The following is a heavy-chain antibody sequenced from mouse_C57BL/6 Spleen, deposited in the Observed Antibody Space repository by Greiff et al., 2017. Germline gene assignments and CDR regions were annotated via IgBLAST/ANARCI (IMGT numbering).Heavy chain of an antibody. J-gene: IGHJ2*01. CDR3: ARMGYYGNSYYFDY. CDR2: FYPGDGDT. Sequence: VQLQQSGAELVKPGASVKISCKASGYAFSSYRMNWVKQRPGKGLEWIGQFYPGDGDTKYNGKFKGKATLTAEKSSSTAYMQLSSLASEDSAVYVYARMGYYGNSYYFDYWGQGTTLTVSS. CDR1: GYAFSSYR. D-gene: IGHD2-1*01. V-gene: IGHV1-80*01.